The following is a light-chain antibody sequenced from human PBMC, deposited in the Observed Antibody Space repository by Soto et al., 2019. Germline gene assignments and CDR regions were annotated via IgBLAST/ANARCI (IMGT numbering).Light chain of an antibody. J-gene: IGKJ5*01. Sequence: EIVLTQSPGTVSLSPGERATLSCRASQSVSSSYLAWYQQKPGQAPRLLIYDASNRATGIPARFSGSGSGTDFTLTISSLEPEDFAVYYCQQRSNWPPESFGQGTRLEIK. CDR2: DAS. CDR3: QQRSNWPPES. V-gene: IGKV3-11*01. CDR1: QSVSSSY.